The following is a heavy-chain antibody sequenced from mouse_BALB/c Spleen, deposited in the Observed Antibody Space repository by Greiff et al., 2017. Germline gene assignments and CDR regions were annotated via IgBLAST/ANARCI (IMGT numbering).Heavy chain of an antibody. D-gene: IGHD2-3*01. CDR1: GYTFTSYV. Sequence: EVQLVESGPELVKPGASVKMSCKASGYTFTSYVMHWVKQKPGQGLEWIGYINPYNDGTKYNEKFKGKATLTSDKSSSTAYMELSSLTSEDSAVYYCARGGYDPRYFDVWGAGTTVTVSS. J-gene: IGHJ1*01. CDR2: INPYNDGT. V-gene: IGHV1-14*01. CDR3: ARGGYDPRYFDV.